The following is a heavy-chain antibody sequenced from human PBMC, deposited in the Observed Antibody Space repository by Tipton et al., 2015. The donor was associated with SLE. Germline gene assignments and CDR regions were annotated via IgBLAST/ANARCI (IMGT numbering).Heavy chain of an antibody. CDR1: GYSLTSGYY. V-gene: IGHV4-38-2*02. Sequence: TLSLTCTVSGYSLTSGYYWGWIRQPPGKGLEWIGRIYHSDSIYHNPSLKSRVTISVDTSKNQFSLRLSSVTAADTAVYYCARARDYWGQGTLVTVSS. CDR2: IYHSDSI. CDR3: ARARDY. J-gene: IGHJ4*02.